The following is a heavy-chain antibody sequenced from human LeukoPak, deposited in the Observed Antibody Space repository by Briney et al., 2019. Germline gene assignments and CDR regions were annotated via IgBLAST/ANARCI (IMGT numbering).Heavy chain of an antibody. CDR3: ASFGDSYGHFDY. Sequence: SVKVSCKASGGTFSSYAISWVRRAPGQGLEWMGGIIPIFGTANYAQKFQGRVTITADESTSTAYMELSSLRSEDTAVYYCASFGDSYGHFDYSGQGTLVTVSS. V-gene: IGHV1-69*13. CDR1: GGTFSSYA. D-gene: IGHD5-18*01. J-gene: IGHJ4*02. CDR2: IIPIFGTA.